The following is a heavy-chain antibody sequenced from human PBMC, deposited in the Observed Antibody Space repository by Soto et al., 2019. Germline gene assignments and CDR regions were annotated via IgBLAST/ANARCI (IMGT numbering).Heavy chain of an antibody. CDR2: IWYDGNQK. D-gene: IGHD3-22*01. CDR1: GFTFSNYG. J-gene: IGHJ4*02. Sequence: QVQLVESGGGVVQPGTSLRLSCVASGFTFSNYGMHWVRQAPGKGLEWVAVIWYDGNQKYYGDSVKGRFTISRDNSNNTGVLQMRSLRVEDTAAYYCAREAGRGYKYFDYWGQGILVTVSS. V-gene: IGHV3-33*01. CDR3: AREAGRGYKYFDY.